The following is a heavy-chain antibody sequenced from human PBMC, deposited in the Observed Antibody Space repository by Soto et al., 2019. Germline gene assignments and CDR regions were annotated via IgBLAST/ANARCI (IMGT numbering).Heavy chain of an antibody. CDR1: GLTFRNTV. V-gene: IGHV3-23*01. CDR2: ITGGGRDT. J-gene: IGHJ4*02. CDR3: AKNGLDNSPSAIDS. D-gene: IGHD2-8*01. Sequence: GGSLRLSCAASGLTFRNTVLSWVRQAPGKGLDWVSGITGGGRDTYYADSVKGRFTISRDNSKNMVFLQMNSLRAEDTALYYCAKNGLDNSPSAIDSWGPGTLVTVSS.